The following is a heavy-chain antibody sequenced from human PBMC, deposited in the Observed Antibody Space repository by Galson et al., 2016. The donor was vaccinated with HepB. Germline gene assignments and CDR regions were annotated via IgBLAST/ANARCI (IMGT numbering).Heavy chain of an antibody. D-gene: IGHD3-16*01. CDR1: GFIFSDYY. J-gene: IGHJ4*02. V-gene: IGHV3-11*06. CDR3: ARGIPQTYYFDY. CDR2: ITGRNTYT. Sequence: SLRLSCAASGFIFSDYYMSWIRQAPGKGLEWVSHITGRNTYTNYAASVKGRFTISRDNAKNSLYLQMNSLGAEDTAVYYCARGIPQTYYFDYWGQGSLVTVSS.